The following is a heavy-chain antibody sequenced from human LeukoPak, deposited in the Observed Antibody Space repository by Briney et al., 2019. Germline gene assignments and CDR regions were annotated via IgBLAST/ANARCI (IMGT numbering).Heavy chain of an antibody. CDR3: AREAIVATSDY. Sequence: PGGSLRLSCAASGFTVSSNYMSWVRQAPGKGLEWVSVIYSGGSTYYADSVKGRFTISRDNSKNTLYLQMNSLRAEDTAVYYCAREAIVATSDYWGQGTLVTVSS. J-gene: IGHJ4*02. CDR2: IYSGGST. CDR1: GFTVSSNY. D-gene: IGHD5-12*01. V-gene: IGHV3-53*01.